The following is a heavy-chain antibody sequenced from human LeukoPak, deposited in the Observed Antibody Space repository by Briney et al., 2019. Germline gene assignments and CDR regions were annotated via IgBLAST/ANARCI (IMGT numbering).Heavy chain of an antibody. CDR2: ISSNGGST. J-gene: IGHJ4*02. D-gene: IGHD6-13*01. V-gene: IGHV3-64*01. Sequence: GGSLRLSCAASGFTFSSYAMHWVRQAPGKGLEYVSAISSNGGSTYYANSVKGRFTISRDNSKNTLYLQMGSLRDEDMAVYYCAREVSSSFYFDYWGQGTLVTVSS. CDR3: AREVSSSFYFDY. CDR1: GFTFSSYA.